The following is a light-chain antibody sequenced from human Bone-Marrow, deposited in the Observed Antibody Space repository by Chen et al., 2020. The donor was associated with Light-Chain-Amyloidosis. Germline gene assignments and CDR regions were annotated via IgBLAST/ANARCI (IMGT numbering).Light chain of an antibody. CDR2: DDS. V-gene: IGLV3-21*02. CDR1: NIGSTS. Sequence: SYVLTQPSSVSVAPGQTATIACGGNNIGSTSVHWYQQTPGQAPLLVVYDDSDRPSGIPERVSGSNSGNTATQTISRVEAGDEADYYCQVWDRSSDRPVFGGGTKLTVL. J-gene: IGLJ3*02. CDR3: QVWDRSSDRPV.